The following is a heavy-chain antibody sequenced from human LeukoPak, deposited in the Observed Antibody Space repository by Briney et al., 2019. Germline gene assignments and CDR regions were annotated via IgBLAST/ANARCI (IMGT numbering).Heavy chain of an antibody. J-gene: IGHJ6*02. D-gene: IGHD3-3*01. CDR3: ARGYKPRGNFWSKKLGYYGMDV. Sequence: PGGSLRLSCATSGFTFSSSAMNWVRQAAGKGLEWVSSICGSGDITYYADSVKGRFTVSRDNSNNMLYLQMNSLRAEDTAVYYCARGYKPRGNFWSKKLGYYGMDVWGQGTTVTVSS. V-gene: IGHV3-23*01. CDR1: GFTFSSSA. CDR2: ICGSGDIT.